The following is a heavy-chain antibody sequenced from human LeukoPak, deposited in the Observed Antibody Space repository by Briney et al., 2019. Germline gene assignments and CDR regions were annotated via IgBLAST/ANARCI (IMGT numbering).Heavy chain of an antibody. V-gene: IGHV4-4*07. Sequence: PLETLTLTCTVSGGSISSYYWSWIRQPAGKGLEWIGRIYTSGSTNYNPSLKSRVTMSVDTSKNQFSLKLSSVTAADTAVYYYARDTGVRNTVFGHRGVYFDYWGHGTLVSVSS. J-gene: IGHJ4*01. D-gene: IGHD3-3*01. CDR3: ARDTGVRNTVFGHRGVYFDY. CDR1: GGSISSYY. CDR2: IYTSGST.